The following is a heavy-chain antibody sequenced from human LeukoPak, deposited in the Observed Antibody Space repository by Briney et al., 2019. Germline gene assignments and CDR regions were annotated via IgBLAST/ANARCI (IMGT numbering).Heavy chain of an antibody. V-gene: IGHV4-34*01. J-gene: IGHJ3*02. CDR1: GGSFSGYY. CDR2: INHSGST. CDR3: ASEPYGSGSFLGAFDI. D-gene: IGHD3-10*01. Sequence: PSETLSLTCAVDGGSFSGYYWSWIRQPPGKGLEWIGEINHSGSTNYKPSLKSRVTISVDTSKNQFSLKLSSVTAADTAVYYCASEPYGSGSFLGAFDIWGQGTMVTVSS.